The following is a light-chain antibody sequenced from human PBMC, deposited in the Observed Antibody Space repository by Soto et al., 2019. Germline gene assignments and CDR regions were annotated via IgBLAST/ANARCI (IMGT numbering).Light chain of an antibody. Sequence: EIVLTQSPGTLSLSPGERATLSCRASQSVKSNNLAWYQQIPGQSPRLLIYGASSRATGIPDRFSGSGSGTEFDLSITRVETEDFALYYCQQYGSPAHPFGGGTKLEI. V-gene: IGKV3-20*01. CDR2: GAS. J-gene: IGKJ4*01. CDR3: QQYGSPAHP. CDR1: QSVKSNN.